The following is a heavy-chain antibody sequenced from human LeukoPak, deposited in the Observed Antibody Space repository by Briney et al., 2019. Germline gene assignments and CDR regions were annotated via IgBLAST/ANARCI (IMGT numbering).Heavy chain of an antibody. CDR1: GGSISSGSYY. CDR3: ARGPLNGITEYFQH. D-gene: IGHD3-9*01. J-gene: IGHJ1*01. CDR2: IYTSGST. Sequence: SQTLSLTCTVSGGSISSGSYYWSWIRQPAGKGLEWIGRIYTSGSTNYNPSLKSRVTISLDTPKNQFSLRLSSVTAADTAVYYCARGPLNGITEYFQHWGQGTLVTVSS. V-gene: IGHV4-61*02.